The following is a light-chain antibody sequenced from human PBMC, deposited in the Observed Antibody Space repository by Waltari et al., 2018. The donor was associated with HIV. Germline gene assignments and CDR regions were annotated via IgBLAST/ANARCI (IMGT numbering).Light chain of an antibody. CDR2: ANA. CDR3: QSYDSSLSEGV. Sequence: QSVLTQPPSVSGAPGQRVTISCTGSSSNLGAGYGVNWYQQYPGAAPKLPIFANANRPAGVPDRFSGSKSGTSASLAITGVQAEDEAVYYCQSYDSSLSEGVFGGGTKLAVL. J-gene: IGLJ3*02. CDR1: SSNLGAGYG. V-gene: IGLV1-40*01.